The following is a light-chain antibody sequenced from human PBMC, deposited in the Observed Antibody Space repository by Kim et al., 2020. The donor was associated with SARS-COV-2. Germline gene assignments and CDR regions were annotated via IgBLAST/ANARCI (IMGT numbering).Light chain of an antibody. CDR3: QLWDSSTAL. V-gene: IGLV3-9*01. CDR1: NIGSKN. J-gene: IGLJ2*01. CDR2: RNS. Sequence: SVALGQTARMTCGRNNIGSKNVHWYQQKPGQAPVLVIYRNSNRPSGIPERFSGSNSGKTATLTISRAQAGDEADYYCQLWDSSTALFGGGTQLTVL.